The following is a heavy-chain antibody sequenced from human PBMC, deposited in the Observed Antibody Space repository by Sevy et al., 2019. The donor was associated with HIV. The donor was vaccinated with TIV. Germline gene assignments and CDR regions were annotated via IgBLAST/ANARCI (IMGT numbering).Heavy chain of an antibody. CDR1: GFSYSSYG. V-gene: IGHV3-30*02. Sequence: GGYLRLYCAASGFSYSSYGMHWVRQAPGKGLVWVAYIQYDGSNKDYADSVKGRFTISRDNSKNTLDLQMNSLRVEDTAVYYCVKDGGGEGGDHWGQGTLVTVSS. CDR2: IQYDGSNK. CDR3: VKDGGGEGGDH. D-gene: IGHD2-21*01. J-gene: IGHJ4*02.